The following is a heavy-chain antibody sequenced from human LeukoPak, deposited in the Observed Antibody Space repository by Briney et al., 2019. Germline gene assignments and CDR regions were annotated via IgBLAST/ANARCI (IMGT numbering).Heavy chain of an antibody. CDR3: GRAPDS. V-gene: IGHV4-39*01. J-gene: IGHJ5*01. CDR2: IYYSGKT. Sequence: SETLSLTCTVSGGPISSDSYYGGWIRQPPGKGLEWIASIYYSGKTFYNPSLKSRVIISIDASKTQFSLKLTSVTAADTAVYYCGRAPDSWGQGTLVTVSS. CDR1: GGPISSDSYY.